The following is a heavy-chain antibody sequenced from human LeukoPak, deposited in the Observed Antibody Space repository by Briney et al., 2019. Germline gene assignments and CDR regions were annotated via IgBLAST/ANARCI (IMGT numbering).Heavy chain of an antibody. D-gene: IGHD5-24*01. CDR3: TRRSTI. CDR2: IKAKIHGETI. CDR1: GITLSDFW. Sequence: GGPLRLSCAASGITLSDFWFSWVRQAPGKGLEWVARIKAKIHGETIDYAAPVRGRFIISRDGSRNTVYLQMNSLKFEDTAMYYCTRRSTIWGRGTRVTVSS. V-gene: IGHV3-15*01. J-gene: IGHJ4*02.